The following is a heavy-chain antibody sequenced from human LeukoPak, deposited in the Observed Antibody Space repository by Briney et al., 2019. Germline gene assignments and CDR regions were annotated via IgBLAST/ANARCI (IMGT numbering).Heavy chain of an antibody. CDR1: GFTFSSYS. Sequence: PGGSLRLSCAASGFTFSSYSMNWVRQAPGKGLEWVSSISSSSSYIYYADSVKGRFTISRDNAKNSLYLQMNSLRAEDTAVYYCAREMRQQLDPWVDVWGQGTTVTVSS. CDR3: AREMRQQLDPWVDV. V-gene: IGHV3-21*01. D-gene: IGHD6-13*01. CDR2: ISSSSSYI. J-gene: IGHJ6*02.